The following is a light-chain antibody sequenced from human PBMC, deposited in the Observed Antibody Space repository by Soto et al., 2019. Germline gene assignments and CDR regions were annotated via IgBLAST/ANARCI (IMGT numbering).Light chain of an antibody. J-gene: IGLJ1*01. CDR2: DVS. CDR3: SSYTTSSTLGV. V-gene: IGLV2-14*01. Sequence: QSALTQPASVSGSPGQSITISCTGTSSDVDIYNYVSWYQQHPGKAPKLMIYDVSYRPSGVSNRFSGSKSGNTASLTISGLQAEDEADYYCSSYTTSSTLGVFGTGTKVTVL. CDR1: SSDVDIYNY.